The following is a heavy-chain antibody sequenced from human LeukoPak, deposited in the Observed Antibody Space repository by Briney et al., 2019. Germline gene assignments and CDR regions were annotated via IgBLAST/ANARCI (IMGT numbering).Heavy chain of an antibody. CDR2: IYYSGTT. Sequence: SETLSLTCTVSGVSISPYYWSRIRQPPGKGLEWLAYIYYSGTTNYNPSLMSRVTISVDTSKSQFSLKLDSVTAADTAVYYCARHGGSHFLYWGQGILVTVSS. D-gene: IGHD3-16*01. J-gene: IGHJ4*02. CDR3: ARHGGSHFLY. CDR1: GVSISPYY. V-gene: IGHV4-59*08.